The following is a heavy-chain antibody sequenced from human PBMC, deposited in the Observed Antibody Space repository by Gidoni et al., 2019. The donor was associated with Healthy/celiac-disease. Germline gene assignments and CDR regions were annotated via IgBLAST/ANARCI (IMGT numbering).Heavy chain of an antibody. CDR3: AQDLDMWLCYGMDV. D-gene: IGHD6-19*01. V-gene: IGHV3-9*01. CDR2: ICWNSGSL. Sequence: EVKQVEPGGGWVQPARALRLDGAAAGFSVDDYAMHWVRQGPGKGLDWVSGICWNSGSLGYADSVKGRFTISSDNAKNSLYLQMHSLIAEDTALYYCAQDLDMWLCYGMDVCCQGTTVTVSS. CDR1: GFSVDDYA. J-gene: IGHJ6*02.